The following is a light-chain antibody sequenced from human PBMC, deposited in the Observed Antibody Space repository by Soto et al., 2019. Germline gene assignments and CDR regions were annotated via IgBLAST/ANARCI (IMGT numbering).Light chain of an antibody. CDR1: QSVSSSY. J-gene: IGKJ2*01. CDR3: HQYDSSPPRYT. CDR2: GPS. Sequence: EIVLTQSPATLSLSPGERATLSCRASQSVSSSYLAWYQQKPGQAPRLVISGPSSRAAVIPDWFSGSGSGTDCTLTLSRLEPEDFAVYYCHQYDSSPPRYTFGQGTKLEIK. V-gene: IGKV3-20*01.